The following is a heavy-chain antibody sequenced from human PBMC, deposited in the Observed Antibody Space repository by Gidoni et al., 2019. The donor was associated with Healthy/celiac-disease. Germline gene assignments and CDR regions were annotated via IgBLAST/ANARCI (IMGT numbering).Heavy chain of an antibody. J-gene: IGHJ6*02. Sequence: QVQLVESGGGVGQPGRSLRLSCAASGFSFSISGITWVRQAPVKGREWVAVRWYDGSNKYYADAVKGRFTISRDNSKNTLYLQMNSLRAEDTAVYYCARSDTWQQLVHYDYYGMDVWGQGTTVTVSS. D-gene: IGHD6-13*01. CDR1: GFSFSISG. CDR2: RWYDGSNK. V-gene: IGHV3-33*01. CDR3: ARSDTWQQLVHYDYYGMDV.